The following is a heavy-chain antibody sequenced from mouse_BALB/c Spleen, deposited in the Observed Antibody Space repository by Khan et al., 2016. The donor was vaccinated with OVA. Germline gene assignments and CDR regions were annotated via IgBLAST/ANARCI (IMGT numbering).Heavy chain of an antibody. CDR1: GYTFTSYW. CDR2: TNPTNGRT. D-gene: IGHD1-1*01. J-gene: IGHJ2*01. V-gene: IGHV1S81*02. CDR3: ARIKKIGATYCDY. Sequence: QVQLKQSGAELVKAGDSVKMSCKASGYTFTSYWMHWVKQRLGQGLEWFAETNPTNGRTYYNEKFKSKATLTVDTSSSLVYMLLSGPTFEDSAVYDCARIKKIGATYCDYWGQGTTLTVSS.